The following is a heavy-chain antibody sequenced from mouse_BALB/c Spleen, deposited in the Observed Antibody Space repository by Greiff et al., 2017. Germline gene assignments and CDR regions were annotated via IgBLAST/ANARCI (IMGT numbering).Heavy chain of an antibody. D-gene: IGHD2-1*01. Sequence: EVQLQQSGTVLARPGASVKMSCKASGYTFTSYWMHWVKQRPGQGLEWIGAIYPGNSDTSYNQKFKGKAKLTAVTSTSTAYMELSSLTNEDSAVYYCTRGDGNYFFWFAYWGQGTLVTVSA. V-gene: IGHV1-5*01. J-gene: IGHJ3*01. CDR1: GYTFTSYW. CDR3: TRGDGNYFFWFAY. CDR2: IYPGNSDT.